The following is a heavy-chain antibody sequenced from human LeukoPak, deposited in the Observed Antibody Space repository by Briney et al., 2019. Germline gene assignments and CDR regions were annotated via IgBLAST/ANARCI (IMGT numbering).Heavy chain of an antibody. CDR1: GFTFSSYA. J-gene: IGHJ5*02. D-gene: IGHD4-23*01. CDR3: ARGVGTVAFHDWFDP. V-gene: IGHV3-30*04. CDR2: ISYDGSNK. Sequence: PGGSLRLSCAASGFTFSSYAIHWVRQAPGKGLEWVAVISYDGSNKYYADSVKGRFTISRDNSKNTLYLQMNSLRSEDTAVYYCARGVGTVAFHDWFDPWGQGTLVSVSS.